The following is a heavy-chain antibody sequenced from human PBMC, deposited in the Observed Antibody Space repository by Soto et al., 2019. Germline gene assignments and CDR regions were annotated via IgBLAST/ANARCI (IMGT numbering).Heavy chain of an antibody. J-gene: IGHJ4*02. CDR3: PTAYYYGSRPCY. V-gene: IGHV1-18*01. CDR2: ISAYNGNT. CDR1: GYTFTSYG. Sequence: QVQLVQSGAEVKKPGASVKVSCKASGYTFTSYGISWVRQAPGQGLQWMGGISAYNGNTNYAQQLQGRVTMTPDTSTGKACLEPRSPTSDDTAVYYCPTAYYYGSRPCYWGQGTLVTVSS. D-gene: IGHD3-10*01.